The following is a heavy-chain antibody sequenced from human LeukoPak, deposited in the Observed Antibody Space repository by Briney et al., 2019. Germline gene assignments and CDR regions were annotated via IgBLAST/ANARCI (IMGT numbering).Heavy chain of an antibody. Sequence: SQTLSLTCTVSGGSISSGGYYWSWIRQHPGKGLEWIGYIYYSGSTYYNPSLKSRVTISADTSKNQFSLKLSSVTAADTAVYYCARAPRRSSWTQHYYFDYWGQGTLVTVSS. V-gene: IGHV4-31*03. D-gene: IGHD6-13*01. J-gene: IGHJ4*02. CDR2: IYYSGST. CDR1: GGSISSGGYY. CDR3: ARAPRRSSWTQHYYFDY.